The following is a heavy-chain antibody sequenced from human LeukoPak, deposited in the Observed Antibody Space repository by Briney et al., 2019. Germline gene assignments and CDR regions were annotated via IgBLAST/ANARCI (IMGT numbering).Heavy chain of an antibody. Sequence: SETLSLTCAVYGGSFSGYYWSWIRQPPGKGLEWIGEINHSGSTNYNPSLESRVTISVDTSKNQFSLKLSSMTAADTAVYYCARRGVVPAASFDYWGQGTLVTVSS. V-gene: IGHV4-34*01. CDR1: GGSFSGYY. D-gene: IGHD2-2*01. CDR2: INHSGST. J-gene: IGHJ4*02. CDR3: ARRGVVPAASFDY.